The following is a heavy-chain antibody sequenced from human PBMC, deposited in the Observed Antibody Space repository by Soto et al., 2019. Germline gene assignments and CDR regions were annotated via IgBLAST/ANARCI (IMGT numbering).Heavy chain of an antibody. CDR1: GFTFSSYW. V-gene: IGHV3-7*03. CDR3: ARDHKQLWLVYYYGMDV. D-gene: IGHD5-18*01. J-gene: IGHJ6*02. CDR2: IKQDGSEK. Sequence: PGGSLRLSCAASGFTFSSYWMSWVRQAPGKGLEWVANIKQDGSEKYYVDSVKGRFTISRDNAKNSLYLQMNSLRAEDTAVYYCARDHKQLWLVYYYGMDVWGQGTTVTVSS.